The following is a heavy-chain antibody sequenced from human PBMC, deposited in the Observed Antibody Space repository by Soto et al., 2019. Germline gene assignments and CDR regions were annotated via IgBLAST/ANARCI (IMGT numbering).Heavy chain of an antibody. V-gene: IGHV4-59*08. CDR1: GGSISNFY. J-gene: IGHJ4*02. CDR2: IYYSGST. D-gene: IGHD5-18*01. Sequence: PSETLSPTCSVSGGSISNFYWIGIRQPPGKGLEWIGYIYYSGSTNYNPSLTSRVTISVDTSKNQFSLKLSSVTAADTAVYYCARHRYSYGVYYFDYWGQGTLVTVS. CDR3: ARHRYSYGVYYFDY.